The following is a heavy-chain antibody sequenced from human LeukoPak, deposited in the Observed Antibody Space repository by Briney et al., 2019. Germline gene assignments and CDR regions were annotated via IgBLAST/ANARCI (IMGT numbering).Heavy chain of an antibody. CDR3: HISVVYPKGPYYFDY. CDR2: IYSGGST. Sequence: GGSLRLSCATSGFTVSSNYMSWVRQAPGKGLEWVSVIYSGGSTYYADSVKGRFTISRDNSKNTLYLQMNSLGAEDTAVYYCHISVVYPKGPYYFDYWGQGTQVTVSS. V-gene: IGHV3-53*01. J-gene: IGHJ4*02. D-gene: IGHD2-8*02. CDR1: GFTVSSNY.